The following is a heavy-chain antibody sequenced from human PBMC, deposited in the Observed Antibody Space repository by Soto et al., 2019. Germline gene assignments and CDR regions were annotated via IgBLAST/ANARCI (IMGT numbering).Heavy chain of an antibody. CDR2: ISSSGGNT. CDR1: GFTFNSYA. J-gene: IGHJ4*02. V-gene: IGHV3-23*01. Sequence: EVQLLESGGGLLQPGGSLRLSCAASGFTFNSYAMTWVRQAPGKGLEWVSAISSSGGNTYYADSVKGRFTISRDKSKNTLYLQMHSLRAEDTAVYYCAKISQLSFDYWGQGTLVTVSS. D-gene: IGHD1-1*01. CDR3: AKISQLSFDY.